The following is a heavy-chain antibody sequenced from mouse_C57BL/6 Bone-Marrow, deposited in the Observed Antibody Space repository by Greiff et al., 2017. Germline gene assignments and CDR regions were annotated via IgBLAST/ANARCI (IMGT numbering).Heavy chain of an antibody. J-gene: IGHJ2*01. V-gene: IGHV1-80*01. CDR1: GYAFSSYW. D-gene: IGHD2-2*01. CDR2: IYPGDGDT. Sequence: QVQLKQSGAELVKPGASVKISCKASGYAFSSYWMNWVKQRPGKGLEWIGQIYPGDGDTNYNGKFKGKATLTADKSSSTAYMQLRSLTSEDSAVYFCARWATMVTHYFDYWGQGTTLTVSS. CDR3: ARWATMVTHYFDY.